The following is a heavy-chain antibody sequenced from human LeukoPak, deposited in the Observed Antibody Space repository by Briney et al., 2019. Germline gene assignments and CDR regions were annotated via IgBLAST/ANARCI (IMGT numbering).Heavy chain of an antibody. CDR2: IYTSGST. J-gene: IGHJ5*02. D-gene: IGHD1-26*01. CDR3: ARDGGSGSYSLKWFDP. CDR1: GGSISSYY. V-gene: IGHV4-4*07. Sequence: PSETLSLTCTVSGGSISSYYWSWIRQPAGKGLGWIGRIYTSGSTNYNPSLKSRVTMSVDTSKNQFSLKLSSVTAADTAVYYCARDGGSGSYSLKWFDPWAREPWSPSPQ.